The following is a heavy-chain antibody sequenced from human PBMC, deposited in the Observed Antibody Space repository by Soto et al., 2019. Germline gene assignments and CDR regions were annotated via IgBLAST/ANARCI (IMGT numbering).Heavy chain of an antibody. J-gene: IGHJ4*02. CDR1: GYTFTTYD. CDR3: ARVNGDIDY. Sequence: QVQLVQSGAEVKKPGASVKVSCKTSGYTFTTYDINWVRQATGQGLEWMGWMNLNSGDTGLVQEFQGRVTMTGDTFTSTAYMELSGLRSDDTAVYYCARVNGDIDYWGQGTLVTVSS. D-gene: IGHD4-17*01. CDR2: MNLNSGDT. V-gene: IGHV1-8*02.